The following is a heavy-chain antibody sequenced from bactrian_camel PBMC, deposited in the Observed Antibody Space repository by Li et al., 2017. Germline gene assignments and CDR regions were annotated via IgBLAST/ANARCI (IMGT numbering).Heavy chain of an antibody. CDR2: LDYDGST. V-gene: IGHV3S55*01. D-gene: IGHD5*01. CDR3: AASPLGWVATLAEADFGY. J-gene: IGHJ6*01. Sequence: HVQLVESGGGSVQAGGSLRLSRAASGFTYSRMCMAWFRQAPGKEREGVAALDYDGSTDYADSVKGRFTISKDNAKNTLYLQMNSLEPEDTAMYYCAASPLGWVATLAEADFGYWGQGTQVTV. CDR1: GFTYSRMC.